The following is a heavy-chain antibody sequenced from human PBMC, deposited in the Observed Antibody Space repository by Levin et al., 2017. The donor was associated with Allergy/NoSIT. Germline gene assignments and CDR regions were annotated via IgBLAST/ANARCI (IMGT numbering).Heavy chain of an antibody. V-gene: IGHV4-61*02. CDR1: GGSVTSTTFDDFY. Sequence: SETLSLTCTVSGGSVTSTTFDDFYWSWIRQPAGKGLEWVGRVYSTGTTHYNPSLKSRVTISVDTSKRQFSLKLNSVTAADTAMYYCARGAFGWGFDFWGQGTMVSVSS. CDR3: ARGAFGWGFDF. CDR2: VYSTGTT. D-gene: IGHD3-10*01. J-gene: IGHJ3*01.